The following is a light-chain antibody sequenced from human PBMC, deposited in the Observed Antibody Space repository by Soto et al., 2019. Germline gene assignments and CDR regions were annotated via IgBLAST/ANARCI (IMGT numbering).Light chain of an antibody. J-gene: IGKJ4*01. CDR1: QSVSSY. Sequence: EIVLTQSPATLSLSPGERATLSCRASQSVSSYLAWYQQKPGQAPRLLIYDASNRATGIPARFSGIGSGTDFALTISRLETGLFGGYYCQQRSNWPPSLTFGGGTKVEIK. CDR2: DAS. V-gene: IGKV3-11*01. CDR3: QQRSNWPPSLT.